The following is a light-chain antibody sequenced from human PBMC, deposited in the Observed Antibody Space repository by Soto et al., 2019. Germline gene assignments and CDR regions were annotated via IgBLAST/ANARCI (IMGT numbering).Light chain of an antibody. Sequence: QSALTQPHSVSGSPGQSVTISCTGSSSDVGGSNYVSWYQQHPGKAPKFMIYDVTKRPSGVPDRFSGSKSGNTASLTISGLQGEDEADYYCCSYAGSYTVVFGGGTKLTVL. CDR3: CSYAGSYTVV. CDR1: SSDVGGSNY. CDR2: DVT. J-gene: IGLJ2*01. V-gene: IGLV2-11*01.